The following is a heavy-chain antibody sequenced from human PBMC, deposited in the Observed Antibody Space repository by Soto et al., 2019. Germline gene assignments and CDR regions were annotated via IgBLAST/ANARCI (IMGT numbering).Heavy chain of an antibody. V-gene: IGHV3-23*04. J-gene: IGHJ4*02. D-gene: IGHD2-2*01. CDR3: AKAFCDDATCFACES. CDR2: ISNRASSS. Sequence: EVHLVQSGGGLVQPGVSLSLSCVASGFTFNDYAMHWVRQTPGKGLEWVAAISNRASSSYYADSVKGRFTISRDTSTKALSLHTHTLRVEDTAVYCCAKAFCDDATCFACESWGQGTPVA. CDR1: GFTFNDYA.